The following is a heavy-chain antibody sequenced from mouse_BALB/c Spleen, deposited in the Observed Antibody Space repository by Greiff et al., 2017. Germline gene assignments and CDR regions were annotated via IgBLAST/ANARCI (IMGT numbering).Heavy chain of an antibody. D-gene: IGHD1-1*01. V-gene: IGHV5-6-4*01. CDR1: GFTFSSYT. Sequence: EVMLVESGGGLVKPGGSLKLSCAASGFTFSSYTMSWVRQTPEKRLEWVATISSGGSYTYYPDSVKGRFTISRDNAKNTLYLQMSSLKSEDTAMYYCTREDYYGSDYFDYWGQGTTLTGSS. CDR3: TREDYYGSDYFDY. CDR2: ISSGGSYT. J-gene: IGHJ2*01.